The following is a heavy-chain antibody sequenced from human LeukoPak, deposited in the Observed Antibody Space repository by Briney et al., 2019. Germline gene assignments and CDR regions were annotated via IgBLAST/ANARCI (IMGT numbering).Heavy chain of an antibody. CDR2: ISISGGNT. V-gene: IGHV3-23*01. CDR1: GFTFSNYA. J-gene: IGHJ4*02. CDR3: AKCPTAYCSGGSCYADY. D-gene: IGHD2-15*01. Sequence: GGSLRLSCAASGFTFSNYAMSWVRQAPGKGLEWVSAISISGGNTYYADSVKGRFIVSRDNSKNTLYLQMNSLRAEDTAVYYCAKCPTAYCSGGSCYADYWGQGALVTVSS.